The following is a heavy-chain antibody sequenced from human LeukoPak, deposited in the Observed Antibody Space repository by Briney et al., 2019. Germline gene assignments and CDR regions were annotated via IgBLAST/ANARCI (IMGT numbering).Heavy chain of an antibody. CDR2: ISYDGSNK. V-gene: IGHV3-30-3*01. J-gene: IGHJ4*02. Sequence: QSGGSLRLSCAASGFTFSSYAMHWVRQAPGKGLEWVAVISYDGSNKYYADSVKGRFTISRDNSKNTLYLQMNSLRAEDTAVYYCARPRSGYPPDYWGQGTLVTVSS. CDR3: ARPRSGYPPDY. CDR1: GFTFSSYA. D-gene: IGHD3-10*01.